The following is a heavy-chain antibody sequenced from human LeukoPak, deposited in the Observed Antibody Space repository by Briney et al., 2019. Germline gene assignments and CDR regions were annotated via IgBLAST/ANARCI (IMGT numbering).Heavy chain of an antibody. J-gene: IGHJ4*02. Sequence: GGSLRLSCAASGFTFSSYAMSWVRQAPGKGLEWVSAISGSGGSTYYADSVKGRFTISRDNSKNTLYLQMNSLRAEDTAVYYCAKDFEQWLVVSPNNFDYWGQGTLVTVSS. CDR3: AKDFEQWLVVSPNNFDY. CDR2: ISGSGGST. D-gene: IGHD6-19*01. V-gene: IGHV3-23*01. CDR1: GFTFSSYA.